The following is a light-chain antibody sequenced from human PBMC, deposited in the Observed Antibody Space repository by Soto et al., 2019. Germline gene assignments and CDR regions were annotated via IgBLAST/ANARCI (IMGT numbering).Light chain of an antibody. J-gene: IGLJ3*02. CDR1: TSDVGGYNY. CDR3: SSYTSSGTLV. V-gene: IGLV2-14*01. Sequence: QSALTQPASVSGSPGQSITISCTGTTSDVGGYNYVSWHQQHPGKAPKLMIHEVRYRPSGVSNRFSGSKSGNTASLTISGLQAEDETDYYCSSYTSSGTLVFGGGTKLTVL. CDR2: EVR.